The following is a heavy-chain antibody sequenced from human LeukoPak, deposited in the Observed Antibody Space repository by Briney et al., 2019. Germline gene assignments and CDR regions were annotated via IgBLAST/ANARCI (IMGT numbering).Heavy chain of an antibody. CDR1: GFTFSGYS. V-gene: IGHV3-48*01. Sequence: GGSLRLSCVLSGFTFSGYSMIWVRQAPGKGLEWISYISSSSSTVYYADSVKGRFTISRDNSKNTLYLQMNSLRAEDTAVYYCAKVSTMVPGVFDYWGQGTLVTVSS. J-gene: IGHJ4*02. CDR2: ISSSSSTV. CDR3: AKVSTMVPGVFDY. D-gene: IGHD3-10*01.